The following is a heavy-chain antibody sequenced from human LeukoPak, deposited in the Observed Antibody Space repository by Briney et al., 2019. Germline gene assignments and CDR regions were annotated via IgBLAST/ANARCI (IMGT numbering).Heavy chain of an antibody. D-gene: IGHD6-13*01. CDR2: IKVDGSEE. Sequence: GGSLRLSCAASGFTLSRNWMSWVRQAPGKGLEWVANIKVDGSEEYYVDSVKSRFTISRDNAKNSLYLQMNSLRAEDTAVYYCARVMEYSSSSYYPDLGFDYWGQGTLVTVSS. V-gene: IGHV3-7*01. J-gene: IGHJ4*02. CDR3: ARVMEYSSSSYYPDLGFDY. CDR1: GFTLSRNW.